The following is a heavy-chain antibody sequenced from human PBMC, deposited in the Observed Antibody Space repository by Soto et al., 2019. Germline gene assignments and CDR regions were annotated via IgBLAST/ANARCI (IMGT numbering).Heavy chain of an antibody. CDR3: AKQNSGGYYVDY. CDR1: GYSLTSYW. J-gene: IGHJ4*02. V-gene: IGHV5-51*01. D-gene: IGHD1-26*01. Sequence: PGESLKISCKGSGYSLTSYWLGWLSQMAGKGLEWVGLIYPGDSDTRYSPSFQGQVTISADKSISTAYLQWSSLKASDTAMYYCAKQNSGGYYVDYRRQGILVTVS. CDR2: IYPGDSDT.